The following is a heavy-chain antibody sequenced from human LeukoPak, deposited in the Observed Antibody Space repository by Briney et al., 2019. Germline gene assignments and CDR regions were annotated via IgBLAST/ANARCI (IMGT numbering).Heavy chain of an antibody. J-gene: IGHJ4*02. Sequence: SQTLSLTCTVSGGSISSGGYYWRSVRQHPGRGLEWIVYIYYSGSTYYNPSLKSRVTISVDTSKNQFSLKLSSGTAADTAVYYCARGGWSSTDFDYWGQGTLVTVSS. V-gene: IGHV4-31*03. D-gene: IGHD2-2*01. CDR1: GGSISSGGYY. CDR2: IYYSGST. CDR3: ARGGWSSTDFDY.